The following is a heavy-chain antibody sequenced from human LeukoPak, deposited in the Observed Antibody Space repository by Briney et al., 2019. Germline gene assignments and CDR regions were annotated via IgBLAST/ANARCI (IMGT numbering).Heavy chain of an antibody. J-gene: IGHJ4*02. Sequence: GASVKVSCKASGYTFTGYYMHWVRQAPGQGLEWMGWIDPNSGGTNYAQKFQGRVTMTRDTSISTAYMELSRLRSDDTAVYYCARWIQLWESYYFDYWGQGTLVTVSS. V-gene: IGHV1-2*02. CDR1: GYTFTGYY. CDR3: ARWIQLWESYYFDY. D-gene: IGHD5-18*01. CDR2: IDPNSGGT.